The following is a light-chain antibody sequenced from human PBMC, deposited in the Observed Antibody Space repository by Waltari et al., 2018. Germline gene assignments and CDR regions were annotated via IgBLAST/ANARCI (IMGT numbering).Light chain of an antibody. J-gene: IGKJ4*01. Sequence: DIQLTQSPSFLSASIGDRVTITCRASQGISSYLAWYQQKSGKAPKLLIYAASTLQSGVPSRFSGSGSGTEFTLTISSLQPEDFATYYCQELNTYPQSLTFGGGTKVEI. CDR1: QGISSY. CDR3: QELNTYPQSLT. CDR2: AAS. V-gene: IGKV1-9*01.